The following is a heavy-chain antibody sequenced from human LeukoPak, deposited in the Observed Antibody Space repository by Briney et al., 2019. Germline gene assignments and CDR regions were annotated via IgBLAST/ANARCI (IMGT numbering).Heavy chain of an antibody. CDR2: INHSGST. V-gene: IGHV4-34*01. CDR3: ARGDTAMVSGSYFDY. Sequence: PSETLFLTCAVYGGSFSGYYWSWIRQPPGKGLEWIGEINHSGSTNYNPSLKSRVTISVDTSKNQFSLKLSSVTAADTAVYYCARGDTAMVSGSYFDYWGQGTLVTVSS. J-gene: IGHJ4*02. CDR1: GGSFSGYY. D-gene: IGHD5-18*01.